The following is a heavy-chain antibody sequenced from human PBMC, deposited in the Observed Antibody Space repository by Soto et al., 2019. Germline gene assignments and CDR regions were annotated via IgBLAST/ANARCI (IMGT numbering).Heavy chain of an antibody. J-gene: IGHJ1*01. V-gene: IGHV1-18*01. CDR1: GYTFVTYG. CDR3: AREAAKWQADQYHDE. Sequence: QVQLVQSEAEVKKPGASVKVSCKTSGYTFVTYGLSWVRQAPGQGLEWMGWISPYNSKTYYAPKVQHRDTMTKDTSKKKVYMELRSLTSDDKAIYLWAREAAKWQADQYHDEWGHGTLVTVSS. D-gene: IGHD5-12*01. CDR2: ISPYNSKT.